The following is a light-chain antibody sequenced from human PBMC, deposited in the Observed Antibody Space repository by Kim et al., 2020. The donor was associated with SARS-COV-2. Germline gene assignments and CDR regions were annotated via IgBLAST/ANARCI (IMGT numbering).Light chain of an antibody. CDR1: QGIRND. J-gene: IGKJ4*01. CDR3: VKDNDDSLT. Sequence: AIRMTQSPSSLSASVGDRVTITCRASQGIRNDLAWYQQKPGRAPKLLIYATSTLQSGVPSRFSGSGSGTDFTLTISSLQPEDIATYYSVKDNDDSLTFGEGTKMDIK. CDR2: ATS. V-gene: IGKV1-6*01.